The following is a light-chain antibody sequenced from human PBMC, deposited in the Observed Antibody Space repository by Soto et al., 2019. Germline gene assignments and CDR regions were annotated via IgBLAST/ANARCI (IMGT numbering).Light chain of an antibody. J-gene: IGKJ2*01. CDR1: QSLVHSDGNTY. CDR3: MQATHYKPYT. CDR2: KVS. V-gene: IGKV2-24*01. Sequence: DVVMTQTPLSSAVTLGQPASISCRSSQSLVHSDGNTYLNWLHQRPGQPPRLLIYKVSNRFSGVPDRFSGSGAGTDFTLTISRVEAEDVGIYSCMQATHYKPYTLGQGTKLEIK.